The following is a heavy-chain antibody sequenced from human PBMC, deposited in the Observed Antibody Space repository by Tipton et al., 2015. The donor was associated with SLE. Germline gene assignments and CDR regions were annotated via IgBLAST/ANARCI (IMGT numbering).Heavy chain of an antibody. CDR1: GGSISSYY. Sequence: LRLSCTVSGGSISSYYWSWIRRPPGKGLEWIGYIYYSGSTYYNPSLKSRVTISVDTSKNQFSLKVSSVTAADTAVYYCARLRGTYYFDYWGQGTLVIVSS. CDR2: IYYSGST. D-gene: IGHD3-16*01. J-gene: IGHJ4*02. CDR3: ARLRGTYYFDY. V-gene: IGHV4-59*12.